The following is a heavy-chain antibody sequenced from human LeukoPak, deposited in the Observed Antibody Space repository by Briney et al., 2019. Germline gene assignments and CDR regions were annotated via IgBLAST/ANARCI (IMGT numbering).Heavy chain of an antibody. CDR1: GGSISSCNR. CDR3: ATLQLLWFGDSSYDWRGLDP. CDR2: ISNSGTT. D-gene: IGHD3-10*01. J-gene: IGHJ5*02. V-gene: IGHV4-4*02. Sequence: SETLSLSCAVSGGSISSCNRMSLVRQPPGKGVGWIGEISNSGTTNYNPSLKSRVTISVDNSKNQFSLKLSSVTAADTAVYYCATLQLLWFGDSSYDWRGLDPWGQGTLVTVSS.